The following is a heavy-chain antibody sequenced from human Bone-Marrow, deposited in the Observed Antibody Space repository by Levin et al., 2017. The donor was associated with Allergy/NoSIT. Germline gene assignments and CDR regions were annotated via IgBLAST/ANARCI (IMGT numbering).Heavy chain of an antibody. CDR1: GMTFKNTW. V-gene: IGHV3-15*01. CDR2: IKSETEGATT. Sequence: GESLKISCVASGMTFKNTWMSWVRQAPGKGLEWIGRIKSETEGATTDYIAPVKGRFTISRDDSKSSLFLAMNSLLVEDSAVYDCATDRPLGTIDHWGQGTLVTVSS. J-gene: IGHJ4*02. CDR3: ATDRPLGTIDH. D-gene: IGHD3-16*01.